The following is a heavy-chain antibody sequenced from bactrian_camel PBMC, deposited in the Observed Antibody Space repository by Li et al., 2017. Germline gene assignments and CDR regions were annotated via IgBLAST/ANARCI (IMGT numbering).Heavy chain of an antibody. V-gene: IGHV3S31*01. CDR2: ISPAADRT. D-gene: IGHD2*01. CDR1: GFTFSSYA. J-gene: IGHJ6*01. CDR3: IDNPYSGTWAFGY. Sequence: VQLVESGGGLVQPGGSLRLSCAASGFTFSSYAMSWVRQAPGKGLEWVSGISPAADRTYYADSVKGRFFISRDNAKNTLYLELNSLRTEDTAVYYCIDNPYSGTWAFGYWGQGTQVTVS.